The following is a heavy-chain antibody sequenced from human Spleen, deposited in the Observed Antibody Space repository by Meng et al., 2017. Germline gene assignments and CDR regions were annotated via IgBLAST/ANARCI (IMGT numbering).Heavy chain of an antibody. Sequence: EWIGEINHRGSTNYNPSLKSRVTISVDTSKNQFSLKLSSVTAADTAVYYCARKGLGLGFDYWGQGTLVTVSS. D-gene: IGHD6-19*01. CDR3: ARKGLGLGFDY. V-gene: IGHV4-34*01. J-gene: IGHJ4*02. CDR2: INHRGST.